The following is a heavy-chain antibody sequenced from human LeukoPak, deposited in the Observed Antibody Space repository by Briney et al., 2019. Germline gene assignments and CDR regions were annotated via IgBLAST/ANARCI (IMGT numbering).Heavy chain of an antibody. CDR3: ARDQYYYDSSGAFDI. CDR1: GFTFSSYA. CDR2: ISYDGSNK. D-gene: IGHD3-22*01. J-gene: IGHJ3*02. V-gene: IGHV3-30-3*01. Sequence: GRSLRLSCAASGFTFSSYAMHWVRQAPGKGLEWVAVISYDGSNKYYADSVKGRFTISRDNSKNTLYLQMNSLRAEDTAVYYCARDQYYYDSSGAFDIWDQGTMVTVSS.